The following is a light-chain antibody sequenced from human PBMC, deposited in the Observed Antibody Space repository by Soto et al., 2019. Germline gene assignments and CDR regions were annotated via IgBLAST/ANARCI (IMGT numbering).Light chain of an antibody. CDR1: SGHSSYA. CDR2: LNSDGSH. Sequence: QPVLTQSPSASASLGASVKLTCTLRSGHSSYAIAWHQQQPEKGPRYLMKLNSDGSHSKGDGIPDRFSGSSSGAERYLTISCLQSEDEADYYCQTWGTGIQVFGGGTKLTVL. V-gene: IGLV4-69*01. CDR3: QTWGTGIQV. J-gene: IGLJ2*01.